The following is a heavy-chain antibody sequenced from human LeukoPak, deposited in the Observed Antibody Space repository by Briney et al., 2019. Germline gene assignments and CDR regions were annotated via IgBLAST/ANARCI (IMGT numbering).Heavy chain of an antibody. Sequence: GRSLRLSCAASGFTFRSYAMHWVRQAPGKGLEWEAAISYDGSNKKYADSVKGRFTISRDNSKNTLYLQMNSLRAEDTAVYYCARRVRIVVAGNIDYWGQGTLVTVSS. D-gene: IGHD3-22*01. CDR1: GFTFRSYA. CDR2: ISYDGSNK. CDR3: ARRVRIVVAGNIDY. J-gene: IGHJ4*02. V-gene: IGHV3-30*04.